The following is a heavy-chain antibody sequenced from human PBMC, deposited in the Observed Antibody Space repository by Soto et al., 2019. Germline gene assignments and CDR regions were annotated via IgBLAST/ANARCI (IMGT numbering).Heavy chain of an antibody. CDR3: ARVGCTGSTCSGYFVH. V-gene: IGHV3-73*01. J-gene: IGHJ4*02. CDR2: IRSKVNNYAT. D-gene: IGHD2-8*02. CDR1: GFTFSGSA. Sequence: PGGSLRLSCAASGFTFSGSAIHWVRQASGKGLEWVGRIRSKVNNYATTYAASLKGRFIISRDDSRKSLDLQMNSLKTEDTAVYYCARVGCTGSTCSGYFVHWGQGTPVTVSS.